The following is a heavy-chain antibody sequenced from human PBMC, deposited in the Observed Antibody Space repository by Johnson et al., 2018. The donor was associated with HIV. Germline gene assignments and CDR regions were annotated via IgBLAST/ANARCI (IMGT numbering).Heavy chain of an antibody. D-gene: IGHD1-20*01. V-gene: IGHV3-64*04. CDR3: ARDETITGDGAFDI. CDR1: GFTFSSYA. Sequence: QVQLVESGGGLVQPGGSLRLFCAASGFTFSSYAMHWVRQAPGKGLEYVAATSSNGGSINYGNSVKGRFTTSRDNPKNTLDLQMNSLRAEDTAVYYCARDETITGDGAFDIWCQGTMVTVSS. CDR2: TSSNGGSI. J-gene: IGHJ3*02.